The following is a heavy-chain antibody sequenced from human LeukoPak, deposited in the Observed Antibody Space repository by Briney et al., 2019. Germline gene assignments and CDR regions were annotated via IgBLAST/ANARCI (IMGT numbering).Heavy chain of an antibody. CDR3: ARSAGHCSNGICFTDYYMDV. D-gene: IGHD2-8*01. J-gene: IGHJ6*03. CDR1: GYSFNEHY. V-gene: IGHV1-2*02. Sequence: GASVKVSCKASGYSFNEHYIYWVRQAPGQGLEWVGRINCNSGDANSAQKFQGRVTMTRDTSVSTAYMDLSSVTSDDTAVYFCARSAGHCSNGICFTDYYMDVWGRGTTLIVTS. CDR2: INCNSGDA.